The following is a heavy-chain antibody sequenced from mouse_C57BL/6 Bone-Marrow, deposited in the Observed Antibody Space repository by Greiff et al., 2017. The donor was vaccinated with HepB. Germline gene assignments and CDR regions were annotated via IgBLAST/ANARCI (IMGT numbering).Heavy chain of an antibody. CDR2: IRLKSDNYAT. J-gene: IGHJ1*03. Sequence: EVKVEESGGGLVQPGGSMKLSCVASGFTFSNYWMNWVRQSPEKGLEWVAQIRLKSDNYATHYAESVKGRFTISRDDSKSSVYLQMNNLRAEDTGIYYCTEGYYGKGYWYFDVWGTGTTVTVSS. CDR3: TEGYYGKGYWYFDV. D-gene: IGHD1-1*01. V-gene: IGHV6-3*01. CDR1: GFTFSNYW.